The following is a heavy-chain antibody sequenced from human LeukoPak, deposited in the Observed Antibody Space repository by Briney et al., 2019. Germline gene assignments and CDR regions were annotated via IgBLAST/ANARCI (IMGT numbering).Heavy chain of an antibody. Sequence: ASVKVSCKASGYTFTGYYMHWVRQAPGQGLEWMGWINPNSGGTNYAQKFQGRVTMTRDTSISTAYMELSRRRSDDTAVYYCARSMGIAAPFDYWGQGTLVTVSS. CDR1: GYTFTGYY. CDR3: ARSMGIAAPFDY. D-gene: IGHD6-25*01. V-gene: IGHV1-2*02. J-gene: IGHJ4*02. CDR2: INPNSGGT.